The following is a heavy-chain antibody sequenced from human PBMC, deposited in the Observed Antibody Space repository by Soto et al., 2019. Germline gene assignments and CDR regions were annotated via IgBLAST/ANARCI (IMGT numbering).Heavy chain of an antibody. CDR1: GFTFSSYS. Sequence: GGSLRLSCAASGFTFSSYSMNWVRQAPGKGLEWVSSISSSSSYIYYADSVKGRCTISRDNAKNSLYLQMNSLRAEDTAVYYCARVFNPSGSPAFDIWGQGTMVTVSS. D-gene: IGHD2-15*01. CDR2: ISSSSSYI. J-gene: IGHJ3*02. CDR3: ARVFNPSGSPAFDI. V-gene: IGHV3-21*01.